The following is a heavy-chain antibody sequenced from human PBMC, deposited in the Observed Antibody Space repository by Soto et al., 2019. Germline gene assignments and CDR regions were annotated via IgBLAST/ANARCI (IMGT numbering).Heavy chain of an antibody. CDR2: IDPSDSYT. J-gene: IGHJ4*02. V-gene: IGHV5-10-1*01. Sequence: PGESLKISCKGSGYSFTSYWISWVRQMPGKGLEWMGRIDPSDSYTNYSPSFQGHVTISADKSISTAYLQWSSLKASDTAMYYCATEEQLVVDYWGQGTLVTVSS. D-gene: IGHD6-6*01. CDR1: GYSFTSYW. CDR3: ATEEQLVVDY.